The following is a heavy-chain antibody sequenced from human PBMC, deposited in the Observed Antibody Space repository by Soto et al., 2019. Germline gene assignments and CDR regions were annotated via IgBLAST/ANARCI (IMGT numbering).Heavy chain of an antibody. CDR2: INTDGSST. V-gene: IGHV3-74*01. D-gene: IGHD3-10*01. CDR1: GFSFSSYW. J-gene: IGHJ5*02. CDR3: ARVRGMVLDS. Sequence: PGGSLRLSCAVSGFSFSSYWMHWVRQAPGKGLVWVSRINTDGSSTRYAESVKGRFTISRDNAKNTLYLQMNSLRAEDTAVYFCARVRGMVLDSWGQGTLVTVSS.